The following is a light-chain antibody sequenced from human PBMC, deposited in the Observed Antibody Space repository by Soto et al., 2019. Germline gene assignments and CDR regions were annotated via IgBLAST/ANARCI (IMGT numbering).Light chain of an antibody. Sequence: EIVLTQSPGTLSLSPGERATLSCRASQSVSNNYLAWYQQKPGQAPRLLIYGASTRATGIPARFSGSGSGAEFTLTISSPQSEDFAVYYCQQRSSWITFGQGTRLEI. J-gene: IGKJ5*01. CDR1: QSVSNNY. CDR2: GAS. CDR3: QQRSSWIT. V-gene: IGKV3D-20*02.